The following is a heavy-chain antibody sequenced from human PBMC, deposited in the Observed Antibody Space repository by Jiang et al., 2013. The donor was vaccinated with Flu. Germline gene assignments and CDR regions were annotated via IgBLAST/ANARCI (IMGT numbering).Heavy chain of an antibody. J-gene: IGHJ4*02. Sequence: TCAVYGGSFSGYYWSWIRHAPQGKGAGSGLGKINHSGSTNYNPSLKSRVTISVDTSKNQFSLKLSSVTAADTAVYYCARQYYDFWSGYIDYWGQGTLVTVSS. CDR1: GGSFSGYY. V-gene: IGHV4-34*01. CDR3: ARQYYDFWSGYIDY. D-gene: IGHD3-3*01. CDR2: INHSGST.